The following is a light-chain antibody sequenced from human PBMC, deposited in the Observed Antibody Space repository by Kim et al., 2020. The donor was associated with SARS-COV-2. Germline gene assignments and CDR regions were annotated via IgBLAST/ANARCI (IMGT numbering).Light chain of an antibody. CDR2: YDD. CDR3: AAWDDSMNGYV. J-gene: IGLJ1*01. Sequence: QSVLTQPPSVSESPRQRVTISCSGSSTNIGNNAVNWYQQHPGKAPKLLIYYDDLLPSGVSDRFSGSKTGTSASLAISGRQSEDEADYYCAAWDDSMNGYVFGTGTKVTVL. V-gene: IGLV1-36*01. CDR1: STNIGNNA.